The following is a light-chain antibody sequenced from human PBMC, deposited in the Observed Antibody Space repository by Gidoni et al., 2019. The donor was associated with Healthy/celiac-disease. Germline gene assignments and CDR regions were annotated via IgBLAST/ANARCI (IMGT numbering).Light chain of an antibody. J-gene: IGKJ1*01. Sequence: QLTQSPSSLSASVGDRVTITCRASQGISSYLAWYQQKPGKAPKLLIYAASTLQSGVPSRFSGSGSGTDFTLTISSLQPEDFATYYCQQLNSYPPWTFGQGTKVEIK. CDR3: QQLNSYPPWT. CDR2: AAS. V-gene: IGKV1-9*01. CDR1: QGISSY.